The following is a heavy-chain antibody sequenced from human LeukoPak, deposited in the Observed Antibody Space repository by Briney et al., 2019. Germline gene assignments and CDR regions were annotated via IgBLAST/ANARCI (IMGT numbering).Heavy chain of an antibody. Sequence: ASVKVSCRASGGTFSNYAISWVRQAPGQGLEWMGGIIPILDTTNHAQKFQGRVTITADKSTSTAYMELSSLRSEDTAVYYCARWRHTLARRWFDPWGQGTLVTVSS. J-gene: IGHJ5*02. CDR2: IIPILDTT. V-gene: IGHV1-69*06. D-gene: IGHD2-2*02. CDR1: GGTFSNYA. CDR3: ARWRHTLARRWFDP.